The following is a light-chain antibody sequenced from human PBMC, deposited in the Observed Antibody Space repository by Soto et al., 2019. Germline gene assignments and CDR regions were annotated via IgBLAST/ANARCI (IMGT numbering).Light chain of an antibody. CDR2: YDR. CDR1: DIGSKS. CDR3: QVWDSGSDHVV. Sequence: SYELTQSPSVSVAPGKTARITCGESDIGSKSVHWYQQKPGQAPVLVIYYDRHRPSGIPKRFSGSNSGNTATLTISRVEAGDEADYYCQVWDSGSDHVVFGGGTKLTVL. V-gene: IGLV3-21*04. J-gene: IGLJ2*01.